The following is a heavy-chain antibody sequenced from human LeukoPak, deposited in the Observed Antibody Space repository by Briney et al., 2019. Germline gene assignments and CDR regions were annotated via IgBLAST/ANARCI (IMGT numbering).Heavy chain of an antibody. CDR2: ITTGRGET. CDR3: VRGGKQWRGGNYFDS. J-gene: IGHJ4*02. Sequence: ASVKVSCKASGYTFTSYGISWVRQAPGQGLEWMGWITTGRGETRYSQEFQRRITFTRDTSASTVYMDLSDLRSEDTAVYYCVRGGKQWRGGNYFDSWGQGTLVAVSS. V-gene: IGHV1-18*01. D-gene: IGHD6-19*01. CDR1: GYTFTSYG.